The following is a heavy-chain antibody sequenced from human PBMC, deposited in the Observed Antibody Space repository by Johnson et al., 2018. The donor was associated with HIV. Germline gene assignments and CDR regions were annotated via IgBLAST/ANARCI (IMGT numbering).Heavy chain of an antibody. CDR3: AKESKWESRTPHAFDL. D-gene: IGHD1-26*01. J-gene: IGHJ3*01. CDR2: IGTAGDT. V-gene: IGHV3-13*01. Sequence: EVQLVESGGGLVQPGGSLRLSCAASGFTFSSYDMHWVRQATGKGLEWVSAIGTAGDTYYPGSVKGRFTISRDNSKNTLYLQMKSLRPEDTAVYYCAKESKWESRTPHAFDLWGQGTMVTVSS. CDR1: GFTFSSYD.